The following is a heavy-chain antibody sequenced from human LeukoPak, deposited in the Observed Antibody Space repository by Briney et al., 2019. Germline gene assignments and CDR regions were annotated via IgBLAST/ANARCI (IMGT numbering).Heavy chain of an antibody. CDR3: ARKDSSGWYALEDAFDI. V-gene: IGHV4-34*01. J-gene: IGHJ3*02. CDR1: GGSFSGYY. Sequence: PSETLSLTCAVYGGSFSGYYWSWIRQPPGKGLEWIGEINHSGSTNYNPSLKSRVTISVDTSKNQFSLKLSSVTAADTAVYYCARKDSSGWYALEDAFDIWGQGTMVTVSS. D-gene: IGHD6-19*01. CDR2: INHSGST.